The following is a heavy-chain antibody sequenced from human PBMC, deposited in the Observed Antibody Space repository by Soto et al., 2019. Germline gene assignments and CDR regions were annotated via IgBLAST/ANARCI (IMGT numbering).Heavy chain of an antibody. Sequence: GGSLRLSCAASGFTFSSYWMHWVRQAPGKGLVWVSRINSDGSSTSYADSVKGRFTISRDNAKNTLYLQMNSLRAEDTAVYYCARDLSSSWTRPYYYMDVWGKGTTVTVSS. CDR1: GFTFSSYW. D-gene: IGHD6-13*01. CDR3: ARDLSSSWTRPYYYMDV. CDR2: INSDGSST. J-gene: IGHJ6*03. V-gene: IGHV3-74*01.